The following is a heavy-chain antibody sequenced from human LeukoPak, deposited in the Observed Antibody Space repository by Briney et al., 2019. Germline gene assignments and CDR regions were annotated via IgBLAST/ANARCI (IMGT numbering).Heavy chain of an antibody. D-gene: IGHD6-6*01. J-gene: IGHJ6*02. CDR2: INSDGTST. Sequence: GGSLRLSCAAFGFTFSSYWIHWVRQAPGKGPVWDSRINSDGTSTTYADPVKGRFTISRDSAKNTVYLQMNSLRAEDTAVYYCVRGGGADRPYGLDVWGQGTTVTVSS. CDR1: GFTFSSYW. V-gene: IGHV3-74*01. CDR3: VRGGGADRPYGLDV.